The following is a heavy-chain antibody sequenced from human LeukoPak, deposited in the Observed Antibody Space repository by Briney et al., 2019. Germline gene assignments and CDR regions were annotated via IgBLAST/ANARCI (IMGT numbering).Heavy chain of an antibody. CDR3: ATGSQSAAAGILDY. Sequence: PGGSLRLSCAASGFTFSSYGMHWVRQAPGKGLEWVAVIYSDGSTEYYADSVKGRFTISRDNSKNTLYLQMNSPRAEDTAVYYCATGSQSAAAGILDYWGQGTLVTVSS. D-gene: IGHD6-13*01. CDR2: IYSDGSTE. CDR1: GFTFSSYG. V-gene: IGHV3-33*01. J-gene: IGHJ4*02.